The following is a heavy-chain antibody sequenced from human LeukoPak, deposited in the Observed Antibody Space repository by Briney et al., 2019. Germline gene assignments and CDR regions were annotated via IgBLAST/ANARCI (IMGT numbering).Heavy chain of an antibody. CDR1: GGSISSGSYY. J-gene: IGHJ3*02. CDR2: IYTSGST. CDR3: ARNAFDI. V-gene: IGHV4-61*02. Sequence: SETLSLTCTVSGGSISSGSYYWSWIRQPAGKKLEWIGRIYTSGSTNYNPSLKSRVTISVDTSKNQFSLNLSSVTAADTAVYYCARNAFDIWGQGTMVIVSS.